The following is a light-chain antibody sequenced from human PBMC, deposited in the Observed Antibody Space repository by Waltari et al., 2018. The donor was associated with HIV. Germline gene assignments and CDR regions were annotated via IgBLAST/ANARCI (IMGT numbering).Light chain of an antibody. J-gene: IGKJ5*01. Sequence: DVQMTQSPSAVSAAVGDTVIITCRASQTIDHFLAWYQQKPGQAPNLLIHVASDLESGVPSRFRGSRSGTEFTLAITDLRPDDFGTYYCQQYKSFSTFGQGT. CDR1: QTIDHF. CDR3: QQYKSFST. V-gene: IGKV1-5*03. CDR2: VAS.